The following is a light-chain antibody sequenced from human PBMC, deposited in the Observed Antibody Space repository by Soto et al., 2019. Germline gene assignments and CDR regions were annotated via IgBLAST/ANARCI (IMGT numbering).Light chain of an antibody. V-gene: IGKV1-39*01. Sequence: DSQMTQSPASLSASVGDRVTITCRASQSVSNYLNWYQQKPGKAPTLLIYAASTLQSWVPSRISGSGCGIDFTVTIISLQPEDFATYYCQQDLRPPLTFGPGTKVDIK. CDR2: AAS. CDR1: QSVSNY. J-gene: IGKJ3*01. CDR3: QQDLRPPLT.